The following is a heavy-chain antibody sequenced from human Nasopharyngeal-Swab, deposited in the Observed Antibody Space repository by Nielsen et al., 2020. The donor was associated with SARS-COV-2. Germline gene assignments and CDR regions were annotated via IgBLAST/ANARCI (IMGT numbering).Heavy chain of an antibody. J-gene: IGHJ5*02. Sequence: WIRQPPGKGLEWIGEINHSGSTNYNPSLKSRVTISVDTSKNQFSLKLSSVTAADTAVHYCASVGSSSWYQLWFDPWGQGTLVTVSS. D-gene: IGHD6-13*01. CDR3: ASVGSSSWYQLWFDP. V-gene: IGHV4-34*01. CDR2: INHSGST.